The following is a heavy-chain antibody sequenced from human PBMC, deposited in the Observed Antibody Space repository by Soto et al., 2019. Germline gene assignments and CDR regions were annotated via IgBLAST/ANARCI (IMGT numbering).Heavy chain of an antibody. J-gene: IGHJ6*02. Sequence: QVQLVQSGAEVKKPGSSVKVSCKASGGTFSSYAISWLRQAPGQGLEWMGGIIPIFGTANYAQKFQGRVTMTADESTSTAYMGRGTLRSEDTALYYCAELTYGELNQHGMDVWGQGTTVTVSS. D-gene: IGHD3-10*01. CDR2: IIPIFGTA. CDR3: AELTYGELNQHGMDV. V-gene: IGHV1-69*12. CDR1: GGTFSSYA.